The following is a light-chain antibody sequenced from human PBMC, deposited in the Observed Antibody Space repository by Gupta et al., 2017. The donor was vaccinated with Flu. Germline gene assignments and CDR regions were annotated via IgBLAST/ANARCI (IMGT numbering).Light chain of an antibody. V-gene: IGKV2-30*01. CDR1: QSLVYSDGSTI. Sequence: DVVMPQSPLSLPVTLGQPASISCRSSQSLVYSDGSTILHWFQQRPGQSPRRLIYLVSHRESGVPDKCSGSGSGTEFILTISRVEAEDFGVYFCRHGEHWPWAFGQGTKVEIK. CDR2: LVS. J-gene: IGKJ1*01. CDR3: RHGEHWPWA.